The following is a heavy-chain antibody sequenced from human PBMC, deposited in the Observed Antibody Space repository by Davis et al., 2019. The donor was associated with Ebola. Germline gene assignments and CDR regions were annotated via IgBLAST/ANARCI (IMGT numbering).Heavy chain of an antibody. D-gene: IGHD5-18*01. CDR3: AGGYSYDLYYYGMDV. J-gene: IGHJ6*02. Sequence: GESLKISCAASGFTFSSYWMSWIRQAPGKGLEWVSYISSSSSYTNYADSVKGRFTISRDNAKNSLYLQMNSLRAEDTAVYYCAGGYSYDLYYYGMDVWGQGTTVTVSS. CDR1: GFTFSSYW. V-gene: IGHV3-11*06. CDR2: ISSSSSYT.